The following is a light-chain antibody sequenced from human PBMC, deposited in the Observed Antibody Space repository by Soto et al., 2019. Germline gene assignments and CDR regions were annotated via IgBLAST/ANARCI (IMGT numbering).Light chain of an antibody. CDR1: SSNIGANYD. CDR3: QSFDGSTVV. CDR2: GNN. V-gene: IGLV1-40*01. Sequence: QLVLTQPPSVSGAPGQRVTISCTGSSSNIGANYDVHWYQQLPGTAPKLLIYGNNNRPSGVPDRFSGSIDSSSNSASLTISGLKTEDEADYYCQSFDGSTVVFGGGTKLTVL. J-gene: IGLJ2*01.